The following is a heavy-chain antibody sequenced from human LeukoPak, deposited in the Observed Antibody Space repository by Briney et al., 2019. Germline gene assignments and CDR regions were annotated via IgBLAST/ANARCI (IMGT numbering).Heavy chain of an antibody. V-gene: IGHV3-23*01. CDR2: ISGSGGST. D-gene: IGHD1-26*01. J-gene: IGHJ4*02. CDR1: GFTFSSYG. Sequence: RGTLRLSCAASGFTFSSYGMSWVRQVPGKGLEWVSAISGSGGSTYYADSVKGRFTISRDNSKNTLFLQMNSLRADDTAVYYCARARIVGATRYFDYWGQGTLVTVSS. CDR3: ARARIVGATRYFDY.